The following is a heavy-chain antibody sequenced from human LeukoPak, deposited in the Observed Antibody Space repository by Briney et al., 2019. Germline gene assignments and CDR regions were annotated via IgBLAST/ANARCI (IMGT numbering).Heavy chain of an antibody. CDR2: IYHSGST. V-gene: IGHV4-28*01. Sequence: SDTLSLTCAVSGSSISNNALWGWIRQPPGKGLEWIGYIYHSGSTNYNPSLKSRVTISVDTSKNQFSLKLSSVTAADTAVYYCARQYRREGYCSGGSCYSYFDYWGQGTLVTVSS. D-gene: IGHD2-15*01. J-gene: IGHJ4*02. CDR3: ARQYRREGYCSGGSCYSYFDY. CDR1: GSSISNNAL.